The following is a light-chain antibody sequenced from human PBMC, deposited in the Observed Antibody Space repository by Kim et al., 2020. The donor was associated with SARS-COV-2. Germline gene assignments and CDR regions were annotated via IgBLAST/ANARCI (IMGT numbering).Light chain of an antibody. CDR2: RNN. J-gene: IGLJ3*02. Sequence: GQRVTISCSGGSSDIGSNYVYWYQQLPGTAPKLLIYRNNQRPSGVPDRFSVSKSGTTASLAISGLRSDDEADYYCATWDDSLNGPVFGGGTKLTVL. V-gene: IGLV1-47*01. CDR3: ATWDDSLNGPV. CDR1: SSDIGSNY.